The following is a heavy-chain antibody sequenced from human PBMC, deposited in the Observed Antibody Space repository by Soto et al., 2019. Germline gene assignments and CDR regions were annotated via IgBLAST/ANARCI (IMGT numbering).Heavy chain of an antibody. CDR2: IDPSGGKT. CDR1: GYTFTRDQ. CDR3: ARVMRSLLSITALDT. Sequence: VASVKVSCKASGYTFTRDQIHLVRQAPGQGLEWMGMIDPSGGKTNYAQKFQGRVTMTRDTSTSTVYMALSSLRSEDTAIYFCARVMRSLLSITALDTWGQGTLVTVSS. V-gene: IGHV1-46*01. D-gene: IGHD5-18*01. J-gene: IGHJ5*02.